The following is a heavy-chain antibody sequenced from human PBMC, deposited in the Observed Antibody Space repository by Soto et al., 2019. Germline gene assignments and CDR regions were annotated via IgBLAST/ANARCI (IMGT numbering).Heavy chain of an antibody. CDR3: ARGTYYYGSGTTLGWFDP. J-gene: IGHJ5*02. V-gene: IGHV4-31*03. Sequence: QVQLQESGPGLVKPSQTLSLTCTVSGGSISSGGYYWSWIRQHPGKGLEWIGYIYYSGGTYYNQYLKTRVTISVDTSKTQFSLKLRSVTAADTAVYYCARGTYYYGSGTTLGWFDPWGQGTLVTVSS. CDR2: IYYSGGT. D-gene: IGHD3-10*01. CDR1: GGSISSGGYY.